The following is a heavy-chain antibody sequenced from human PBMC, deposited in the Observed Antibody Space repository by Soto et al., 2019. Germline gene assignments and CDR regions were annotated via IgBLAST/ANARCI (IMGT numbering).Heavy chain of an antibody. CDR2: TIPIFDIT. Sequence: SAKVSSKASGYTFTSYCISWVRQAPGQGLEWMGRTIPIFDITNYAQKFQGRVTITADKSTSTVYMDLSSLRSEDTAVYYCARSLLGDNYDSDGIENWGQ. V-gene: IGHV1-69*02. D-gene: IGHD3-22*01. CDR3: ARSLLGDNYDSDGIEN. J-gene: IGHJ3*02. CDR1: GYTFTSYC.